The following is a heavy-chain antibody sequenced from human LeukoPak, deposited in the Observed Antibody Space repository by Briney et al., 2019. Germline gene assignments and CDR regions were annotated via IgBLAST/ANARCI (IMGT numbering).Heavy chain of an antibody. Sequence: SETLSLTCTVSGGSISTYSWSWIRQPPGKGLEWIGYIYHSGSTYYNPSLKSRVTISVDRSKNQFSLKLSSVTAADTAVYYCARDQGYYGSGSYLNWFDPWGQGTLVTVSS. CDR3: ARDQGYYGSGSYLNWFDP. D-gene: IGHD3-10*01. CDR1: GGSISTYS. V-gene: IGHV4-30-2*01. J-gene: IGHJ5*02. CDR2: IYHSGST.